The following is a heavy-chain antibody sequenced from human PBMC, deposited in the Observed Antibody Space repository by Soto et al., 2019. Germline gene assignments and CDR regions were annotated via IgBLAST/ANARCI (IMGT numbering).Heavy chain of an antibody. CDR3: ARERTGTTSMDV. Sequence: QVQLVQSGAEVKKPGASVKVSCKASGYTFTSYDINWVRQATGQGLGWMGWMNPNSGNTGYAQKFQGRVTMTRNTATSTAYTELSSLRSEDTAVYYCARERTGTTSMDVWGQGTTVTVSS. V-gene: IGHV1-8*01. CDR1: GYTFTSYD. CDR2: MNPNSGNT. J-gene: IGHJ6*02. D-gene: IGHD1-1*01.